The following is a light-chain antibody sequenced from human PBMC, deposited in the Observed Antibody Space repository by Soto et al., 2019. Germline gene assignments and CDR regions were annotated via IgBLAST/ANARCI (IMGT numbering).Light chain of an antibody. V-gene: IGKV3-20*01. Sequence: EIVLTQSPGTLSLSPGERATLSCRASQSVSSSYLVWYQQKPGQAPRLLIYGASSRATGIPDRFSGSGSGTDFTLTISRLEPEDFAVYYCQQYGSSRTWTFGQGTKVDI. CDR3: QQYGSSRTWT. J-gene: IGKJ1*01. CDR2: GAS. CDR1: QSVSSSY.